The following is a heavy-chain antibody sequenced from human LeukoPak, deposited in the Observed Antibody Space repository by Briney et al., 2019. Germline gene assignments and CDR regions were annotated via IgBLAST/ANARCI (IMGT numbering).Heavy chain of an antibody. CDR1: GFTFSNYA. CDR3: AKGEQQLVHDAFDI. CDR2: ISTSGDRT. Sequence: GGSLRLSCAASGFTFSNYAMTWVRQAPGKGLEWVSGISTSGDRTYYADSVKGRFTISRDNSKNTLYLQMHSLGAEDTATYYCAKGEQQLVHDAFDIWGQGTMVTVSS. V-gene: IGHV3-23*01. J-gene: IGHJ3*02. D-gene: IGHD6-13*01.